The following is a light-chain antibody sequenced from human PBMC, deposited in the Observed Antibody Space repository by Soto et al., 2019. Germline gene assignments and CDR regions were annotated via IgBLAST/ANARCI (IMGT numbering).Light chain of an antibody. CDR1: ENISGW. CDR3: LQYLRYPWT. J-gene: IGKJ1*01. CDR2: KAS. V-gene: IGKV1-5*03. Sequence: DIQMTQSPSTLSASVGDGVTITCRAAENISGWLAWYQQKPGKAPKLLIYKASSLESGVPSRFSGSRSGAEFTLTISSLQPDDFATYFCLQYLRYPWTFGQGTKVEIK.